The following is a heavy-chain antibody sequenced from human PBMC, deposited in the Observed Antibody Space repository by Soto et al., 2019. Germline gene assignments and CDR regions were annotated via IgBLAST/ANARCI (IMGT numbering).Heavy chain of an antibody. V-gene: IGHV3-48*03. CDR2: ISNRGGAI. CDR3: ARDQRPNDY. Sequence: GGSLRLSCAASGFTFSSFEMNWVRQAPGKGLEWASYISNRGGAIYYADSVKGRFTISRDNSKNSLYLQMNSLRAEDTAVYYCARDQRPNDYWGQGTLVTVSS. CDR1: GFTFSSFE. J-gene: IGHJ4*02.